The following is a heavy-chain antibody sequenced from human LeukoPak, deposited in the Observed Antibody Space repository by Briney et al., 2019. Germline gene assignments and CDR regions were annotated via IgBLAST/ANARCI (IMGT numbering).Heavy chain of an antibody. CDR1: GGSISSGGYY. Sequence: SQTLSLTCTVSGGSISSGGYYWSWIRQHPGKGLEWIGYISYSGSTYYNPSLKSRVTISVDTSKNQFSLKLSSVTAADTAVYYCARGYYDFWSGYDEFDPWGQGTLVTVSS. CDR2: ISYSGST. V-gene: IGHV4-31*03. J-gene: IGHJ5*02. D-gene: IGHD3-3*01. CDR3: ARGYYDFWSGYDEFDP.